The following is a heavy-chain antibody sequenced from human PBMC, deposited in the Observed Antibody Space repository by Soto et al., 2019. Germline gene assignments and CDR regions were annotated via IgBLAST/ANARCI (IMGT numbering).Heavy chain of an antibody. CDR2: VNPDGSDT. CDR3: GRVAVGSYSVDY. D-gene: IGHD6-13*01. J-gene: IGHJ4*02. Sequence: EVPLVESGGGVVQPGGSLRLSCAASGFTFSSYWMHWVRQAPGKGLVWVSRVNPDGSDTSYADSVKGRFTISRHNATNTLYLQMNSLRAEDTAVYYCGRVAVGSYSVDYWGEGTLRTVS. CDR1: GFTFSSYW. V-gene: IGHV3-74*01.